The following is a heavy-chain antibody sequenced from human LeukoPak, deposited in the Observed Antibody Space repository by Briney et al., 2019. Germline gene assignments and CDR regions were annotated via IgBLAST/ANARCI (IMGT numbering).Heavy chain of an antibody. CDR1: GFTFSSYS. J-gene: IGHJ6*03. Sequence: AGGSLRLSWAASGFTFSSYSMNWVRQAPGKGLERVSSISSSSSYIYYADSVKGRFTISRDNAKNSLYLQMNSLRAEDTAVYYCARDQFSSSRYYYYYMDVWGKGTTVTVSS. V-gene: IGHV3-21*01. D-gene: IGHD6-6*01. CDR2: ISSSSSYI. CDR3: ARDQFSSSRYYYYYMDV.